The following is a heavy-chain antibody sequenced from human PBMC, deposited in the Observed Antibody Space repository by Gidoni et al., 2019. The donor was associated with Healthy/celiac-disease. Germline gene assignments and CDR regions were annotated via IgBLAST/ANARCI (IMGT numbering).Heavy chain of an antibody. CDR3: AIYYDSSGYYSDY. CDR2: INHSGST. D-gene: IGHD3-22*01. J-gene: IGHJ4*02. V-gene: IGHV4-34*01. CDR1: GGSVRGYY. Sequence: QVQLQQWGAGLLKPSKTLSLTCSVYGGSVRGYYWSWIRQPPGKWLEWIGEINHSGSTNYNPSLKSRVTISVDTAKNQFSLKLSSVTASDTAVYYCAIYYDSSGYYSDYWGQGTLVTVSS.